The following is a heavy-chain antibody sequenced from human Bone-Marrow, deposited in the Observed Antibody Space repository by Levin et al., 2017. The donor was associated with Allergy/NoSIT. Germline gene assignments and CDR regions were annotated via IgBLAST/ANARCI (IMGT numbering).Heavy chain of an antibody. Sequence: PGESLKISCAASGFSFSSYWMSWVRQAPGKGLEWVANIKQDGSEKYYVDSARGRFTISRDNAKKSLFLQMNSLRVEDTAVYYWARDQPSSSSYVRAPFDYWGQGTLVTVSS. CDR1: GFSFSSYW. V-gene: IGHV3-7*04. CDR2: IKQDGSEK. D-gene: IGHD6-13*01. J-gene: IGHJ4*02. CDR3: ARDQPSSSSYVRAPFDY.